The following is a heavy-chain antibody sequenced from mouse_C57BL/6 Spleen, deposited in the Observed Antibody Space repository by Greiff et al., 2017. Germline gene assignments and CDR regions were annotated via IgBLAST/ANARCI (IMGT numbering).Heavy chain of an antibody. J-gene: IGHJ2*01. CDR2: IYPGDGDT. D-gene: IGHD2-3*01. CDR3: ARSEDGYFFDY. V-gene: IGHV1-82*01. Sequence: QVQLQQSGPELVKPGASVTISCKASGYAFSSSWMNWVKQRPGKGLEWIGRIYPGDGDTNYNGKFKGKATLTADKSSSTAYMQLSSLTSEDSAVYFCARSEDGYFFDYWGQGTTLTVSS. CDR1: GYAFSSSW.